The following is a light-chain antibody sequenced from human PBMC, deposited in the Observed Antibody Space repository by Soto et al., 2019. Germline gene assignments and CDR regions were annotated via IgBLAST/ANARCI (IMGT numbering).Light chain of an antibody. CDR1: QSISSW. J-gene: IGKJ3*01. CDR3: QQLNSYPGRFT. V-gene: IGKV1-5*03. Sequence: DIQMTQSPSTLSASVGDRVTITCRASQSISSWLAWYQQKPGKAPKLLIYKASTLESGVPSNFSGSGSGTEFTLTISSLQPEDFATYYCQQLNSYPGRFTFGPGTKVDIK. CDR2: KAS.